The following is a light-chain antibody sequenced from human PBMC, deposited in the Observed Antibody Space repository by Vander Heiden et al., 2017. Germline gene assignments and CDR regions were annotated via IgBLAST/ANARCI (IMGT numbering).Light chain of an antibody. CDR1: TTDVGTHYY. CDR3: SLYTSSSSPV. Sequence: QSALTQPASVSGSPGQSLTISCTATTTDVGTHYYVSWYQQHPGKAPHLIIYDVSDRPSGVSNRFSGSKSGNTASLTISGLQADDEADYYCSLYTSSSSPVFGGGTKLTVL. CDR2: DVS. V-gene: IGLV2-14*03. J-gene: IGLJ3*02.